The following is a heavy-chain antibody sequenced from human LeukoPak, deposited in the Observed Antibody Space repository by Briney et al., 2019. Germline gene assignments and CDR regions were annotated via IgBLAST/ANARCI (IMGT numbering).Heavy chain of an antibody. D-gene: IGHD2-2*01. V-gene: IGHV4-59*01. CDR1: GGSISSYY. CDR3: AREIVVPAASAASYYYYMDV. CDR2: IYYSGST. Sequence: SETLSLTCTVSGGSISSYYWSWIRQPPGKGLERIGYIYYSGSTNYNPSLKSRVTISVDTSKNQFSLKLSSVTAADTAVYYCAREIVVPAASAASYYYYMDVWGKGTTVTVSS. J-gene: IGHJ6*03.